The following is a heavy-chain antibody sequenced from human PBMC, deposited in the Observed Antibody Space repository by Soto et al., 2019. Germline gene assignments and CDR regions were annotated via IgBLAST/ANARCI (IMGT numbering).Heavy chain of an antibody. Sequence: GASVKVSGKASGYTFTSYDINWVRQATGQGLEWMGWMNPNSGNTGYAQKFQGRVTMTRNTSTSTVYMELSSLRSEDTAVYYCARVSSGYHNTCWGQGTLVTVS. CDR2: MNPNSGNT. CDR1: GYTFTSYD. V-gene: IGHV1-8*01. D-gene: IGHD3-22*01. J-gene: IGHJ4*02. CDR3: ARVSSGYHNTC.